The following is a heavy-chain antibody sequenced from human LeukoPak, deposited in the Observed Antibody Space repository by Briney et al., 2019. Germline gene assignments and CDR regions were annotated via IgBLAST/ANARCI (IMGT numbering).Heavy chain of an antibody. CDR3: ARDPPVVVAATTYYYYGMDV. CDR1: GFTFSSYS. CDR2: ISSSSSTI. J-gene: IGHJ6*02. V-gene: IGHV3-48*01. Sequence: GGSLRLSCAASGFTFSSYSMNWVRQAPGKGLEWVSYISSSSSTIYYADSVKGRFTISRDNAKNSLYLQMNSLRAEDTALYYCARDPPVVVAATTYYYYGMDVWGQGTTVTVSS. D-gene: IGHD2-15*01.